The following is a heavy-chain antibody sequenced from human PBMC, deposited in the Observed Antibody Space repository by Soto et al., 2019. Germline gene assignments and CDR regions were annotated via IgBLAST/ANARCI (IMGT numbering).Heavy chain of an antibody. V-gene: IGHV3-33*01. CDR1: GFTFSSYG. CDR3: AREGATELDY. Sequence: QVQLVESGGGVVQPGRSLRLSCAASGFTFSSYGMHWVRQAPGKGLEWVAVMWYDGSNKYYADSVKGRFTISRDNSKNTLYLQMNSLRAEDTAVYYCAREGATELDYWGQGTLVTVSS. D-gene: IGHD1-26*01. J-gene: IGHJ4*02. CDR2: MWYDGSNK.